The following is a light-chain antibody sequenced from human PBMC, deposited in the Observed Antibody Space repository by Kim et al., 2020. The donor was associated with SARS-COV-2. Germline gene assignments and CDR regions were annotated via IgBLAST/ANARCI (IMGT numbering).Light chain of an antibody. CDR1: QDITND. Sequence: VGDRVTITCRGGQDITNDFAWYQQRTGKAPKLLIYAASALHSGVPSRCSGSKSGTHFTLTISSLQPEDFATYYCQNYNGAPWTFDQGTKVDIK. V-gene: IGKV1-27*01. CDR3: QNYNGAPWT. CDR2: AAS. J-gene: IGKJ1*01.